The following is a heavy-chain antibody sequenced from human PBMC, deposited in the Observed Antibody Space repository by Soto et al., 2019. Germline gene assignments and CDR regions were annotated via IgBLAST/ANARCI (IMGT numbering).Heavy chain of an antibody. J-gene: IGHJ3*02. V-gene: IGHV4-61*01. CDR1: GDSVSDTIYY. D-gene: IGHD2-2*01. CDR2: IYYSGST. CDR3: ARGECSSVYFFTRWALDI. Sequence: KPSETLSLTCRFSGDSVSDTIYYWGWIRQPPGKGLEWIGYIYYSGSTNYNPSLKSRVTISVDTSKNQFSLKLSSVAAADSGVYYCARGECSSVYFFTRWALDIWGQGTVVTVSS.